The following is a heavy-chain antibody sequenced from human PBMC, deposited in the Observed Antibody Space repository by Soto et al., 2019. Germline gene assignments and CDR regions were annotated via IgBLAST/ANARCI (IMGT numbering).Heavy chain of an antibody. CDR3: ARGLGLGDY. D-gene: IGHD3-9*01. CDR1: GHGITCDY. V-gene: IGHV1-46*01. Sequence: GAPAKATSKASGHGITCDYIYWVRQAPGQGLEWIGIINPNGGSTNYAHNFKGRLTVTRDTSTATVYMELGALTSEDTAVYYCARGLGLGDYWGQGTLVTVSS. J-gene: IGHJ4*02. CDR2: INPNGGST.